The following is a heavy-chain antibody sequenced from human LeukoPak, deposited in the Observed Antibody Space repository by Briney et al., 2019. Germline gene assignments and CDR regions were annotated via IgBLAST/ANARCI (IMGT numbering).Heavy chain of an antibody. CDR2: IYYSGST. Sequence: SETLSLTCTVSGGSISSSSYYWGWIRQPPGKGLEWIGSIYYSGSTYYNPSLKSRVTLSVDTSKNQFSLKLSSVTAADTAVYYCARLIHGYTNYWGQGTLVTVSS. CDR1: GGSISSSSYY. D-gene: IGHD5-24*01. J-gene: IGHJ4*02. V-gene: IGHV4-39*01. CDR3: ARLIHGYTNY.